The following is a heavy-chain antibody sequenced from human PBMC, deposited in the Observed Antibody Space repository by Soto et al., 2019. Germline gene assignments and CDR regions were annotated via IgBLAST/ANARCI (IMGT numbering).Heavy chain of an antibody. CDR1: GGSISSYY. CDR2: IYYSGST. CDR3: ARGSRITGTTSDY. V-gene: IGHV4-59*01. J-gene: IGHJ4*02. Sequence: SETLSLTCTVSGGSISSYYWSWIRQPPGKGLEWIGYIYYSGSTNYNPSLKSRVTISVDTSKNQFSLKLSSVTAADTAVYYCARGSRITGTTSDYWGQGTLVTVSS. D-gene: IGHD1-7*01.